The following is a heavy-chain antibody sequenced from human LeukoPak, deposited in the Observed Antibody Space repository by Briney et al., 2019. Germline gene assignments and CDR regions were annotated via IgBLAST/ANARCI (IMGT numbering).Heavy chain of an antibody. CDR2: IYTSGST. CDR1: GGSLSSGSYY. Sequence: SETLSLTCTVSGGSLSSGSYYWRWLRQPAGKGLEWIGRIYTSGSTKYNPSLKSRVTISVDTSKNQFSLRLGSVPAANTAVYYCARDGDTVTTDNWFDPWGQGTLVTVSS. CDR3: ARDGDTVTTDNWFDP. J-gene: IGHJ5*02. D-gene: IGHD4-17*01. V-gene: IGHV4-61*02.